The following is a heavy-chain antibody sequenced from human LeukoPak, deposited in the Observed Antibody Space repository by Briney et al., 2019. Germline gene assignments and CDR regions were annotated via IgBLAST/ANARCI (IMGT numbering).Heavy chain of an antibody. CDR3: ARSAYSSPRGGFDP. D-gene: IGHD6-13*01. V-gene: IGHV1-2*02. Sequence: ASVKVSCKASGYTFTGYYMHWVRQAPGQGLGWMGWINPNSGGTNYAQKFQGRVTMTRDMSTSTVYMELSSLRSEDTAVYYCARSAYSSPRGGFDPWGQGTLVTVAS. CDR1: GYTFTGYY. CDR2: INPNSGGT. J-gene: IGHJ5*02.